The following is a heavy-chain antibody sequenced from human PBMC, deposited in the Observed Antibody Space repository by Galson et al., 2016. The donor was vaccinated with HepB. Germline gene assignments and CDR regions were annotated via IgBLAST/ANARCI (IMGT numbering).Heavy chain of an antibody. CDR3: ARDPLRYGDRHFDY. CDR2: ITYDGSNK. D-gene: IGHD4-17*01. V-gene: IGHV3-30*19. Sequence: SLRLSCAASGFTFSSYGMHWVRQAPGKGLEWVAIITYDGSNKYYADSVKGRFNISRDNSKNTLYLQMNILKAEDTAVYYWARDPLRYGDRHFDYWGQGTLGTVSS. J-gene: IGHJ4*02. CDR1: GFTFSSYG.